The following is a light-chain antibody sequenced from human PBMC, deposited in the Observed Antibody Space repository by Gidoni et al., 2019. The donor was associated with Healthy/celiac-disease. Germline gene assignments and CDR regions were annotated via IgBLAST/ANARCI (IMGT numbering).Light chain of an antibody. J-gene: IGKJ4*01. V-gene: IGKV3-20*01. Sequence: DIVLTQSPGTLSLSPGERATLSCRASQSVSSNYLAWYQQKPGQAPRLLIYGASSRATGIPDRFSGSGSGTDFTLTISRLEPEDFAVYYCQQYGSSPLTFGGGTKVEIK. CDR3: QQYGSSPLT. CDR2: GAS. CDR1: QSVSSNY.